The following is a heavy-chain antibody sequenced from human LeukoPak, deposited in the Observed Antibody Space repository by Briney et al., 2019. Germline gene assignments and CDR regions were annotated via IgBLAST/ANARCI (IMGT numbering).Heavy chain of an antibody. J-gene: IGHJ4*02. V-gene: IGHV1-3*01. CDR3: ARRVVWFGELSDY. CDR1: GYTFTSYA. CDR2: INAGNGNT. Sequence: ASVKVSCKASGYTFTSYAMHWVRQAPGQRLEWMGWINAGNGNTKYSQKFQGSVTITRDTSASTAYMELSSLRSEDTAVYYCARRVVWFGELSDYWGQGTLVTVSS. D-gene: IGHD3-10*01.